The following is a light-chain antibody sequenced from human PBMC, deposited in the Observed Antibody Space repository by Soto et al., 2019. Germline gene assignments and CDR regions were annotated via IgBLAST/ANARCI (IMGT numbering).Light chain of an antibody. J-gene: IGKJ1*01. CDR1: QSVSSN. Sequence: EIVMTQSPATLSVSPGERATLSCRASQSVSSNLAWYQQKPGQAPRLLIYRASTRATGIPARFSGSGSGTDFTLTITSLQSEDSAVYYCQHYHNWPPWTFGQGTKVEIK. CDR2: RAS. CDR3: QHYHNWPPWT. V-gene: IGKV3-15*01.